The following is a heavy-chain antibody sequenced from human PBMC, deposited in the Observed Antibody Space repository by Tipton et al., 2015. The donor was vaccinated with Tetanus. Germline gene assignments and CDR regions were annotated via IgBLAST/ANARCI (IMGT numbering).Heavy chain of an antibody. Sequence: LVKPTQTLSLTCIVSGDSLSNGDYYWSWIRQPPGKGLESIGYIYYSGSTYYNPSLKSRVTISVDTSKNQFSLRLSSVTAADTAVYYCARDHGITWGGMGYYYGMDVWGQGTTVTVSS. J-gene: IGHJ6*02. CDR2: IYYSGST. CDR3: ARDHGITWGGMGYYYGMDV. CDR1: GDSLSNGDYY. V-gene: IGHV4-30-4*01. D-gene: IGHD3-16*01.